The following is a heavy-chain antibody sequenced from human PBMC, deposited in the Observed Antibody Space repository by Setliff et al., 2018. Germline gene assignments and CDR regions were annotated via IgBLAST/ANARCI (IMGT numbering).Heavy chain of an antibody. D-gene: IGHD3-22*01. V-gene: IGHV1-58*02. CDR3: AADTSYDSSGSSYYYYMDV. J-gene: IGHJ6*03. CDR1: GFTFTSSA. Sequence: ASVKVSCKASGFTFTSSAMQWVRQARGQRLEWIGWIVVGSGNTNYAQKFQERVTITRDMSTSTAYMELSSLRSEDAAVYYCAADTSYDSSGSSYYYYMDVWGKGTTVTVSS. CDR2: IVVGSGNT.